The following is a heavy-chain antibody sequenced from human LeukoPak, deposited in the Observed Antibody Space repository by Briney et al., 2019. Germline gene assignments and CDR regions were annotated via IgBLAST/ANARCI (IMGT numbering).Heavy chain of an antibody. V-gene: IGHV4-4*09. Sequence: SETLSLTCTVSGGSFSPYYWSWIRQPPGKGLEWVGLIYSSGTTYYNASLTSRVTISIDTSKNQFSLTLTSVTAADTAVYYCARSVTGANNWFDPWGQGTLVTVSS. J-gene: IGHJ5*02. CDR3: ARSVTGANNWFDP. D-gene: IGHD1-20*01. CDR1: GGSFSPYY. CDR2: IYSSGTT.